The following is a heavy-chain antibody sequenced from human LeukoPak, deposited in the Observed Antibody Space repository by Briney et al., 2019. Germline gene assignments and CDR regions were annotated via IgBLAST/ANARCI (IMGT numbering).Heavy chain of an antibody. CDR1: GYTFTGYY. V-gene: IGHV1-2*02. CDR2: INPNSGGT. D-gene: IGHD2-2*01. J-gene: IGHJ4*02. CDR3: ARALYIVVVPAALAY. Sequence: GASVKVSCKASGYTFTGYYMHWVRQAPGQGLEWMGWINPNSGGTNYARKFQGRVTMTRDTSISTAYMELSRLRSDDTAVYYCARALYIVVVPAALAYWGQGTLVTVSS.